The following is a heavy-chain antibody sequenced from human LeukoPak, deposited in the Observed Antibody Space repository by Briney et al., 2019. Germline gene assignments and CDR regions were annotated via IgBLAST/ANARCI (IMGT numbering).Heavy chain of an antibody. CDR3: ANSGGEEDDAFDI. J-gene: IGHJ3*02. Sequence: ASVKVSCKASGYTYTGYYMHWVRQAPGQGLEWMGWINPNSGGTNYAQKFQGRVTMTRDTSISTAYMELTRLRSGDTAVYYCANSGGEEDDAFDIWGQGTMVTVSS. CDR1: GYTYTGYY. V-gene: IGHV1-2*02. CDR2: INPNSGGT. D-gene: IGHD2-15*01.